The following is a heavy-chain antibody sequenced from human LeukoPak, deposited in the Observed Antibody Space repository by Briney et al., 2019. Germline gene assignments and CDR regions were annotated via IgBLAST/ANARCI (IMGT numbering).Heavy chain of an antibody. CDR2: LSYDGSNE. CDR1: RFTFSNYP. Sequence: GRPLRLSCAASRFTFSNYPMHWVRQAPGKGLEWGALLSYDGSNEYYADSVKGRFTISRDNSKNTLYLQMNSLRAEDTAVYYCARGRGSYSADYWGQGTLVTVSS. J-gene: IGHJ4*02. V-gene: IGHV3-30-3*01. D-gene: IGHD1-26*01. CDR3: ARGRGSYSADY.